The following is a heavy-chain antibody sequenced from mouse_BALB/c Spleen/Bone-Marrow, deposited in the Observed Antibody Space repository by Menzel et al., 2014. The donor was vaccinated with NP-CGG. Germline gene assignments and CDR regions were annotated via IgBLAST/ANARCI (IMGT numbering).Heavy chain of an antibody. CDR3: ARSRYGSYYGY. CDR2: IYPGNVNT. V-gene: IGHV1S56*01. D-gene: IGHD1-1*01. Sequence: VKLQESGPELVKPGASVRISCQASNYTFTTCYIYWVKQRPGQGLEWIGWIYPGNVNTKYNEKFKAKATLPADKSSSTAYMQRSSRASEDAAVYFCARSRYGSYYGYWGQGTPLTVSS. CDR1: NYTFTTCY. J-gene: IGHJ2*01.